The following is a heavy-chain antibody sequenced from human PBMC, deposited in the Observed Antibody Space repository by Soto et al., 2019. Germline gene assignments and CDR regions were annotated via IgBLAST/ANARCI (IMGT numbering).Heavy chain of an antibody. CDR3: ARDKSLTTDFDY. CDR1: GASISSGDSY. D-gene: IGHD3-22*01. Sequence: SETLSLTCSVSGASISSGDSYWTWIRQPPGKGLEWIGYIHYSGTTYYNPSLKSRVTISVDTSKNQFSLKLSSVTAADTAVYFCARDKSLTTDFDYWGQGTLVTVS. J-gene: IGHJ4*02. V-gene: IGHV4-30-4*01. CDR2: IHYSGTT.